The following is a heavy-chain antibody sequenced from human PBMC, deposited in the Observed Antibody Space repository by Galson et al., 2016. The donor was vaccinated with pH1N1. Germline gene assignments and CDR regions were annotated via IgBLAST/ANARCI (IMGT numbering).Heavy chain of an antibody. CDR3: AIVEGRAAAGTTD. CDR1: GYRFRDYY. CDR2: VDPKTGGT. J-gene: IGHJ4*01. Sequence: SVKVSCKASGYRFRDYYVHWVRQAPGHGLEWIGRVDPKTGGTKYGQKFQGRVTKTSDTSITTGYMELTRLKSDHTALYYCAIVEGRAAAGTTDWGQGTLVTVSS. V-gene: IGHV1-2*06. D-gene: IGHD6-13*01.